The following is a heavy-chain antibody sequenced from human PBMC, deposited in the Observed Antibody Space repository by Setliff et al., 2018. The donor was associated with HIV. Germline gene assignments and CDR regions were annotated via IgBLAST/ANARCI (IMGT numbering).Heavy chain of an antibody. CDR2: VNYSGNT. CDR3: ARDQRLQGVQPPYWYFDL. V-gene: IGHV4-34*01. Sequence: SETLSLTCAVYGGSFSGYYWSWIRQPPGEGLEWIGEVNYSGNTNYNPSLKTRVNISVDTSKNQFSLNLRSLTAADTAVYYCARDQRLQGVQPPYWYFDLWGRGTLVTVSS. J-gene: IGHJ2*01. D-gene: IGHD2-2*01. CDR1: GGSFSGYY.